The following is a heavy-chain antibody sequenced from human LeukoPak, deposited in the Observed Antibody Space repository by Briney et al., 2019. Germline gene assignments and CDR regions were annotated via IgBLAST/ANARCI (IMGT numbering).Heavy chain of an antibody. V-gene: IGHV4-4*07. CDR2: INTSGST. Sequence: PSETLSLTCTVSGGSISSDYWTWIRQPAGKGLEWIGRINTSGSTDYNPSLKSRVTMSVDTSKNQFSLKLSSVTAADTAVYYCARGKYDRSGVDSWGQGTLVTVSS. CDR1: GGSISSDY. D-gene: IGHD3-22*01. CDR3: ARGKYDRSGVDS. J-gene: IGHJ4*02.